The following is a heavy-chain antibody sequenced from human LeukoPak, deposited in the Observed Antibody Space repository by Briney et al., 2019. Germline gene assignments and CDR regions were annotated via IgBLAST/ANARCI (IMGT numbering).Heavy chain of an antibody. J-gene: IGHJ4*02. CDR3: ARVIDYDISGYYLAY. CDR1: GGSFSGYY. Sequence: SETLSLTCAVYGGSFSGYYWSWIRQPPGKGLEWIGEINDSGSTNCNPSLKSRVTISVDTSKNQFSLKLSSVTAADAAVYYCARVIDYDISGYYLAYWGQGTLVTVSS. V-gene: IGHV4-34*01. CDR2: INDSGST. D-gene: IGHD3-22*01.